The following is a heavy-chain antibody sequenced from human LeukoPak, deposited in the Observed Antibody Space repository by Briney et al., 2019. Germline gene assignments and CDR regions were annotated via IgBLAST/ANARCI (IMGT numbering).Heavy chain of an antibody. D-gene: IGHD6-13*01. J-gene: IGHJ4*02. CDR3: AKDPNVYSSSWYAFDY. Sequence: GGSLRLSCAASGFTFSNYAMSWVRQAPGKGLEWVSAISGSGGSTYYADSVKGRFTISRDNSKNTLYLQMNSLRAEDTAVYYCAKDPNVYSSSWYAFDYWGQGTLVTVSS. V-gene: IGHV3-23*01. CDR1: GFTFSNYA. CDR2: ISGSGGST.